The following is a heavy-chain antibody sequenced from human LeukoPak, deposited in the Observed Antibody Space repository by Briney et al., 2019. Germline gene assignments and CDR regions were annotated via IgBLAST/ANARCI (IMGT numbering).Heavy chain of an antibody. D-gene: IGHD2-15*01. CDR3: ACYGIAPPH. CDR2: INNDGSST. J-gene: IGHJ4*02. Sequence: GGSLRLSCAASGFTFSSYWMHWVRQAPGKGLVWVSHINNDGSSTNYADSVKGRFTISRDNAKNTLCLQMNSLRTEDTAVYYCACYGIAPPHWGQGALVTVSS. CDR1: GFTFSSYW. V-gene: IGHV3-74*01.